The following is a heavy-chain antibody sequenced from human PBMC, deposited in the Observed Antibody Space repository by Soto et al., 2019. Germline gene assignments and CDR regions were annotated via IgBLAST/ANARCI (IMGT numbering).Heavy chain of an antibody. D-gene: IGHD3-10*01. CDR2: IKSKTDGGTT. V-gene: IGHV3-15*01. CDR3: TGGLWFGELLRSDAFDI. J-gene: IGHJ3*02. CDR1: GFTFSNAW. Sequence: GGSLRLSCAASGFTFSNAWMSWVRQAPGKGLEWVGRIKSKTDGGTTDYAAPGKGRFTISRDDSKNTLYLQMNSLKTEDTAVYYCTGGLWFGELLRSDAFDIWGQGTMVTVSS.